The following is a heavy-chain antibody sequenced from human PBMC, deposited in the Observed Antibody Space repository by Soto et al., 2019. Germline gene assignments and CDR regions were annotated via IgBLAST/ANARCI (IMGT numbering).Heavy chain of an antibody. CDR3: ARARGIFGVVIIPYYFDY. J-gene: IGHJ4*02. V-gene: IGHV4-34*01. Sequence: QVQVQQWGAGLLQPSETLSLTCAVYGGSFSGYCWSWIRQPPGKGLEWIGEINHGGSTSYNPSLKSRVTISIDTSKNQFSLKLSSVTAADTAVYYCARARGIFGVVIIPYYFDYWGQGTLVTVSS. CDR2: INHGGST. D-gene: IGHD3-3*01. CDR1: GGSFSGYC.